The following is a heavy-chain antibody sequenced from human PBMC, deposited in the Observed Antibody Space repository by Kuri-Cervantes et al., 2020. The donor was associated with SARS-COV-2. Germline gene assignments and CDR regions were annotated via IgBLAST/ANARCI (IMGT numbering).Heavy chain of an antibody. CDR2: IYYSGST. CDR3: CGRRRSSDILTGYYPFDY. V-gene: IGHV4-59*01. Sequence: SETLSLTCTVSGFSISSYYWSWIRQPPGKGLEWIGYIYYSGSTNYNPALKSRVTISVATYKNQFSLKLSSVTAAEKAVYYCCGRRRSSDILTGYYPFDYWGQGTLVTVSS. CDR1: GFSISSYY. J-gene: IGHJ4*02. D-gene: IGHD3-9*01.